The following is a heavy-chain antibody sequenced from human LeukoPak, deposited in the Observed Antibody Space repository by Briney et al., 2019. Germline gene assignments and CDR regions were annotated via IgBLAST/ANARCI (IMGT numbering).Heavy chain of an antibody. Sequence: PGGSLRLSCGASGFTFSSYWMHWVRHAPGKGLVWVSRINSDGSSTIYADSVKGRFTISRDNAKNTLYLQMNSLRAEDTAVYYCARELYSGSYYGVDYWGQGTLVTVSS. D-gene: IGHD1-26*01. V-gene: IGHV3-74*01. CDR2: INSDGSST. J-gene: IGHJ4*02. CDR3: ARELYSGSYYGVDY. CDR1: GFTFSSYW.